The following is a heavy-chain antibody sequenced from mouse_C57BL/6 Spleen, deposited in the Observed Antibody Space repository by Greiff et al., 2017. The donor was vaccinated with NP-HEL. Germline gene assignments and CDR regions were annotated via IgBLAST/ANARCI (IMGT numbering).Heavy chain of an antibody. CDR3: ARSRDYDWYFDV. V-gene: IGHV1-64*01. CDR1: GYTFTSYW. Sequence: QVQLQQPGAELVKPGASVKLSCKASGYTFTSYWLHWVKQRPGPGLEWLGMIHPNSGSTNYNEKFKSKATLTVDKSSSPAYMQLSSLTSEDSAVYYCARSRDYDWYFDVWGTGTTVTVSS. D-gene: IGHD2-4*01. CDR2: IHPNSGST. J-gene: IGHJ1*03.